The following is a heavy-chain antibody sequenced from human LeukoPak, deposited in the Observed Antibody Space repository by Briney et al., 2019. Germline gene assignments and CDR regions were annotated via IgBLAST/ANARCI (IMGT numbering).Heavy chain of an antibody. CDR1: GFNFGIYD. Sequence: GGSLRLSCAASGFNFGIYDMSWVRQAPGKGLEWVSSVSGSDGVTYYPDSVKGRFTISRDNSKSTLYLQMNSLRAEDTAAYYCAKVGGAGYADWLLWTLDYWGQGALVTVSS. J-gene: IGHJ4*02. CDR3: AKVGGAGYADWLLWTLDY. V-gene: IGHV3-23*01. CDR2: VSGSDGVT. D-gene: IGHD3-9*01.